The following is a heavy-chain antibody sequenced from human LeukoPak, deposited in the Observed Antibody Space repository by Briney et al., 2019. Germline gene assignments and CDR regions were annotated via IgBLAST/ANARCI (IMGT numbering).Heavy chain of an antibody. Sequence: EASVKVSFKASGYTFTGYYMHWVRQAPGQGLEYMGWINPNSGDTNCAQRFQGRVTMTRDTSISTAYMEVSRLRSDDTAVYYCAREPALLARVLDLWGRGTLVSVSS. CDR2: INPNSGDT. J-gene: IGHJ2*01. CDR3: AREPALLARVLDL. CDR1: GYTFTGYY. D-gene: IGHD2-15*01. V-gene: IGHV1-2*02.